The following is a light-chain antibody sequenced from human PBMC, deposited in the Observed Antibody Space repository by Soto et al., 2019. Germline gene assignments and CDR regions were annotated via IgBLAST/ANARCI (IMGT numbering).Light chain of an antibody. J-gene: IGLJ1*01. CDR2: EVS. CDR3: RAHTSPRLYV. V-gene: IGLV2-14*01. Sequence: QSVQTQPAALSVSTGQTISVSWAGTSSDVGGYSYVSWYQQHPGKAPKVMIYEVSNRPSGVSNRFSASKSGNTASLTISGVQDEDEAEHSGRAHTSPRLYVFGIRTKVT. CDR1: SSDVGGYSY.